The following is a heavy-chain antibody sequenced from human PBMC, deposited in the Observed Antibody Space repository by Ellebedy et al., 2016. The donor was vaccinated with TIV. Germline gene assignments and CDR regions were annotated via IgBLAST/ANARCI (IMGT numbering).Heavy chain of an antibody. D-gene: IGHD2-15*01. CDR2: ISRSSNYI. CDR1: GFTFSSYT. Sequence: GESLKISXAASGFTFSSYTMNWVRQAPGKGLEWVSSISRSSNYIFYSDSVKGRFTISRDNAKNSLYVQMDSLKTEDSAFYYCAKGWSGYDAFDVWGLGTQVTVSS. J-gene: IGHJ3*01. CDR3: AKGWSGYDAFDV. V-gene: IGHV3-21*04.